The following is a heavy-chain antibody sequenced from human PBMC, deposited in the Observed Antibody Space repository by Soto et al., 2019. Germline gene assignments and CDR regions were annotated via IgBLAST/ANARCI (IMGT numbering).Heavy chain of an antibody. CDR1: GFTFSSYA. Sequence: GGSLRLSCAASGFTFSSYAMSWVRQAPGKGLEWVSTISGSGGSTYYADSVKGRFTISRDNSKNTLYLQMSSLRAEDTAVYYCAKDGGQLWLNWFDPWGQGTLVTVSS. J-gene: IGHJ5*02. V-gene: IGHV3-23*01. CDR3: AKDGGQLWLNWFDP. D-gene: IGHD5-18*01. CDR2: ISGSGGST.